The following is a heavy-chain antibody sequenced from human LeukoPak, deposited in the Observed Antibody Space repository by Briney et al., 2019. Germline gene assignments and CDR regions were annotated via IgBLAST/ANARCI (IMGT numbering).Heavy chain of an antibody. D-gene: IGHD3-22*01. V-gene: IGHV1-18*01. CDR2: ISAYNGNT. J-gene: IGHJ4*02. CDR3: ASGLTSSGYHLFYFDY. CDR1: GYTFTSYG. Sequence: ASVKVSCKASGYTFTSYGISWVRQAPGQGLEWMGWISAYNGNTNYAQKLQGRVTMTTDTSTSTAYMELRSLRSDDTAVYYCASGLTSSGYHLFYFDYWGQGTLVTVSS.